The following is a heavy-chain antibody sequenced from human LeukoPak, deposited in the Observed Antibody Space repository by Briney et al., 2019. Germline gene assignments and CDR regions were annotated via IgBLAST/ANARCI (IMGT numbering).Heavy chain of an antibody. CDR1: GGSISSYY. J-gene: IGHJ6*03. V-gene: IGHV4-4*07. CDR3: ASRHGVGYDFWSGTPSYYYYYMDV. Sequence: PSETLSLSCTVSGGSISSYYWSWVRQPAGKGLEWIGRIYTSGSTNYNPSLKSRVTISVDKSKNQFSLKLSSVTAADTAVYYCASRHGVGYDFWSGTPSYYYYYMDVWGKGTTVTVSS. CDR2: IYTSGST. D-gene: IGHD3-3*01.